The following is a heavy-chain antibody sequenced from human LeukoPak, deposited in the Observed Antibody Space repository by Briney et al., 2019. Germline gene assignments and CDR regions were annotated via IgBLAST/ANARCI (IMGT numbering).Heavy chain of an antibody. D-gene: IGHD4-17*01. CDR2: IYYSGST. CDR3: ARNMTAVARLDVFDI. Sequence: SETLSLTCTVSTDSMSSSSHDWGWIRQSPGRGLEWIGSIYYSGSTYYNPSLKSRVTISVDTSKNQFSLELRSVTAADTAIYFCARNMTAVARLDVFDIWGPGTMVTVSS. CDR1: TDSMSSSSHD. V-gene: IGHV4-39*01. J-gene: IGHJ3*02.